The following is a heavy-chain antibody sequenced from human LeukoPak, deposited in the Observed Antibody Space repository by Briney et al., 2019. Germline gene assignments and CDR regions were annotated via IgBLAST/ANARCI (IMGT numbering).Heavy chain of an antibody. V-gene: IGHV3-7*01. CDR3: ARADYGDYGVYYYYMDV. CDR1: GFTFSNSW. Sequence: GGSLRLSCAASGFTFSNSWMSWVRHSPGKGLEWVANIKQDGSEKYYVDSVKGRFTISRDNAKNSLYLQMNSLRAEDTAVYYCARADYGDYGVYYYYMDVWGKGTTVTVSS. J-gene: IGHJ6*03. CDR2: IKQDGSEK. D-gene: IGHD4-17*01.